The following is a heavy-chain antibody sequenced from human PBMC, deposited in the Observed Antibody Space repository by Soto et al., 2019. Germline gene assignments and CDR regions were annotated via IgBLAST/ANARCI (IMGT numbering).Heavy chain of an antibody. CDR3: ARDGQSVTMIVAPSFFDY. V-gene: IGHV3-33*01. Sequence: PGGSLRLSCEASGFTFSSYGMHWVRQAPGKGLEWVAVIWYDGSNKYYADSVKGRFTISRDNSKNTLYLQMNSLRAEDTAVYYCARDGQSVTMIVAPSFFDYWGQGTLVTVSS. J-gene: IGHJ4*02. CDR2: IWYDGSNK. CDR1: GFTFSSYG. D-gene: IGHD3-22*01.